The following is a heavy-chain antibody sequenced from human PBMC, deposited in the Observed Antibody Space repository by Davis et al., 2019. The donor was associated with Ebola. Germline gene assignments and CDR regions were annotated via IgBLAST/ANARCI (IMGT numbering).Heavy chain of an antibody. D-gene: IGHD3-22*01. CDR1: GYTFTSNV. J-gene: IGHJ4*02. Sequence: AASVKVSCKASGYTFTSNVMNWVRQAPGQGLEWMGWINTNTGNPTYAQGFTGRFVFSLDTSVSTAYLQISSLKAEDTAVYYCARGWSGGIVVVTHFDYWGQGTLVTVSS. CDR2: INTNTGNP. V-gene: IGHV7-4-1*02. CDR3: ARGWSGGIVVVTHFDY.